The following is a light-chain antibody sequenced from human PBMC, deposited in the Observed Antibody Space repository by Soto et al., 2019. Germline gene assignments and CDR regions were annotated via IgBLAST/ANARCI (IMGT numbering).Light chain of an antibody. Sequence: EIVMTQSPATLSVSPGERATLSCRASQSVSSNLAWYQQKPGQAPRVLIYGASTRAAGIPDRFSGSGSGTDFTLTISRLEPDDFAVYFCQRYGSSPIITLGQGPRLE. V-gene: IGKV3-20*01. CDR3: QRYGSSPIIT. CDR2: GAS. CDR1: QSVSSN. J-gene: IGKJ5*01.